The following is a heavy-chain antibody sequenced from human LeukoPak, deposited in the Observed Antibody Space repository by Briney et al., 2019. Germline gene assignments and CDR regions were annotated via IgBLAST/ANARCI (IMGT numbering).Heavy chain of an antibody. V-gene: IGHV3-23*01. CDR1: GFTFSSYA. Sequence: GGSLRLSCAASGFTFSSYAMSWVRKAPGKGLEWVSAISGSGGSTNYADSVKGRFTISRDNSKNTLYLQMNSLRAKDMAVYYCAKGHRHGSGSFWFWGQGTLVTVSS. D-gene: IGHD3-10*01. J-gene: IGHJ4*02. CDR2: ISGSGGST. CDR3: AKGHRHGSGSFWF.